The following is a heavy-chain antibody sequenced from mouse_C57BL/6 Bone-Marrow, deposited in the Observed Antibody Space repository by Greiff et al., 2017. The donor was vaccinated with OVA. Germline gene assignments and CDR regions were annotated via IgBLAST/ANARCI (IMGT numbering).Heavy chain of an antibody. V-gene: IGHV10-3*01. J-gene: IGHJ4*01. Sequence: EVKLMESGGGLVQPKGSLKLSCAASGFTFNTYAMHWVRQAPGKGLEWVARIRSKSSNYATYYADSVKDRFTISRDDSQSMLYLQMNNLKTEDTAMYYCVRESEDYYDYDGDYYAMDYWGQGTSVTVSS. D-gene: IGHD2-4*01. CDR2: IRSKSSNYAT. CDR3: VRESEDYYDYDGDYYAMDY. CDR1: GFTFNTYA.